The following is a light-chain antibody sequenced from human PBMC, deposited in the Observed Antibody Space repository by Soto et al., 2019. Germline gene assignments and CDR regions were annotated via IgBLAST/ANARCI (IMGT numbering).Light chain of an antibody. CDR2: DAS. Sequence: DIQMTQSPSTLSASVGDRVTITCRANQSIGNWLAWYQQKPGKAPKLLIYDASSLESGVPSRFSGSGSGTEFTLTISSLQPDDFATYYCQQYHTYYTFGQGTNLEIK. J-gene: IGKJ2*01. CDR3: QQYHTYYT. CDR1: QSIGNW. V-gene: IGKV1-5*01.